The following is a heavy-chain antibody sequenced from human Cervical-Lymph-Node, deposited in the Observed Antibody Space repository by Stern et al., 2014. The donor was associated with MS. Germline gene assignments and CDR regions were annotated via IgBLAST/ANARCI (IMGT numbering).Heavy chain of an antibody. D-gene: IGHD6-19*01. Sequence: QVQLQESGPGLVKPSETLSLTCTVSGGSISSYYWSWIRQPPGKGLEWIGYIYYSGSTNYNPSLKSRVTISVDTSKNQFSLKLSSVTAADTAVYYCATGRSSGPYYFDYWGQGTLVTVSS. V-gene: IGHV4-59*01. CDR3: ATGRSSGPYYFDY. CDR2: IYYSGST. J-gene: IGHJ4*02. CDR1: GGSISSYY.